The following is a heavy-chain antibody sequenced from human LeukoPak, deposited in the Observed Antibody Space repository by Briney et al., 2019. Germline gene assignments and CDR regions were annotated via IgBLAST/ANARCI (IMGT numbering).Heavy chain of an antibody. V-gene: IGHV4-59*01. D-gene: IGHD5-24*01. Sequence: PSETLSLTCTVSGGSISSYYWSWIRQPPGKGLEWIGSIYYSGSTNYNPSLKSRVTISVDTSKNQFSLKLSSVTAADTAVYFCARYSPIGGRNGYRIFDYWGQGTLVTVSS. J-gene: IGHJ4*02. CDR3: ARYSPIGGRNGYRIFDY. CDR1: GGSISSYY. CDR2: IYYSGST.